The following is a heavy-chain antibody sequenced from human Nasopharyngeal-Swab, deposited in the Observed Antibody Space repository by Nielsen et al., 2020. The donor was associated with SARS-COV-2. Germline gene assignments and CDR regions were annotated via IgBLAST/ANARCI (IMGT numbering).Heavy chain of an antibody. CDR3: ARLGASSRMGTMIVVALYYFDY. V-gene: IGHV1-8*01. Sequence: ASVKVSCKASGYTLTSYAINWVRQATGQGLEWMGWMNPNSGNTGYAQKFQGRVTMTRNTSISTVYMELSSLRSEDTAVYYCARLGASSRMGTMIVVALYYFDYWGQGTLVTVSS. CDR2: MNPNSGNT. J-gene: IGHJ4*02. D-gene: IGHD3-22*01. CDR1: GYTLTSYA.